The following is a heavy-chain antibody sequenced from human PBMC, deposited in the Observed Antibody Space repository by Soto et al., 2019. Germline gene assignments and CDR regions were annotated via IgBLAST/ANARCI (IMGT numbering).Heavy chain of an antibody. Sequence: QVQLQESGPGLVKPSQTLSLTCTVSGGSISSGDYYWSWIRQPPGKGLEWIGYIYYSGRTYYNPSLKSRVTISVDTSKNQSSLKLSSVTAAETAVYYCARDGLGRANCISTSCPNWFDPWGQGTLVTVSS. V-gene: IGHV4-30-4*01. CDR1: GGSISSGDYY. CDR2: IYYSGRT. D-gene: IGHD2-2*01. CDR3: ARDGLGRANCISTSCPNWFDP. J-gene: IGHJ5*02.